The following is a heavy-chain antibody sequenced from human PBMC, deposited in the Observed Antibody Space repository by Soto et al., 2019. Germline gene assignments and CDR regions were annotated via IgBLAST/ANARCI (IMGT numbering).Heavy chain of an antibody. D-gene: IGHD3-22*01. J-gene: IGHJ4*02. V-gene: IGHV4-31*03. Sequence: QVQLQESGPGLVKPSQTLSLTCTVSGGSISSGGYYWSWIRQHPGKGLEWIGYIYYSGSTYYNPXLKSRVTISVDXSXHXXSLKLSAVTAADTAVYYCARVHYYDSSGYSFYFDYWGQGTLVTVSS. CDR1: GGSISSGGYY. CDR3: ARVHYYDSSGYSFYFDY. CDR2: IYYSGST.